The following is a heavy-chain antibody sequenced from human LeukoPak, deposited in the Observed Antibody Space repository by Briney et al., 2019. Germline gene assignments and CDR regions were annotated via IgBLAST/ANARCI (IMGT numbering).Heavy chain of an antibody. Sequence: SETLSLTCAVYGGSFSGYYWSWIRQPPGKGLEWIGEINHSGSTNYNPSLKSRVTISVDTPKNQSSLKLSSVTAADTAVYYCARISDAFDIWGQGTMVTVSS. V-gene: IGHV4-34*01. CDR1: GGSFSGYY. CDR2: INHSGST. CDR3: ARISDAFDI. J-gene: IGHJ3*02.